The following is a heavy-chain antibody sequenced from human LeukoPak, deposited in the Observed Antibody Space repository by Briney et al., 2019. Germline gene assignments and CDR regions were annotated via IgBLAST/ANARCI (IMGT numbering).Heavy chain of an antibody. J-gene: IGHJ4*02. CDR2: INSDGSTT. D-gene: IGHD1-1*01. Sequence: GGSLRLSWAASGXTFSNYWMHWVRQAPGKGLVWVSRINSDGSTTAYADSVKGRFTISRDNSKNTLYLQMNSLRAEDTAAYYCAKRYNSEYLAPVQNWGQGTLVTVSS. CDR3: AKRYNSEYLAPVQN. CDR1: GXTFSNYW. V-gene: IGHV3-74*01.